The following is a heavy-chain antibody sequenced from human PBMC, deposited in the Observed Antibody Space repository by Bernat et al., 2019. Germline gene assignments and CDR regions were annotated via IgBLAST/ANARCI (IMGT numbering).Heavy chain of an antibody. Sequence: EVQLVESGGDLVQPGGSLRLSCSASGFTFSSYPMYCVRQAPGKVLEYVSAIGNNGANTYYAASVKGRFAISRENTKNTLYLQMGSLGAEDTAVYCCVKGVGTMVRDGVDVWGQGITVTVFS. J-gene: IGHJ6*02. D-gene: IGHD3-10*01. V-gene: IGHV3-64D*06. CDR1: GFTFSSYP. CDR3: VKGVGTMVRDGVDV. CDR2: IGNNGANT.